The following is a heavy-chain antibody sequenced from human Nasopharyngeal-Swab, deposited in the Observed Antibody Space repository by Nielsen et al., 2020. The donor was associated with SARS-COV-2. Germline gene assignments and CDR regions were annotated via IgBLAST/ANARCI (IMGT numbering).Heavy chain of an antibody. J-gene: IGHJ4*02. CDR3: AKARYSSSSRENYFDY. Sequence: GESLKISCAASGFTFSSYAMSWVRQAPGKGLERVSAISGSGGSTYYADSVKGRFSISRDNSKNTLYLQMNSLRAEDTAVYYCAKARYSSSSRENYFDYWGQGTLVTVSS. CDR1: GFTFSSYA. D-gene: IGHD6-6*01. CDR2: ISGSGGST. V-gene: IGHV3-23*01.